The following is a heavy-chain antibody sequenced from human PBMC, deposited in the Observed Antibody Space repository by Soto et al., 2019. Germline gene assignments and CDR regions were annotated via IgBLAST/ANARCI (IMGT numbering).Heavy chain of an antibody. V-gene: IGHV4-59*01. CDR2: IYYSGTT. J-gene: IGHJ2*01. CDR3: TRGPLINIVTTTSYWYFDL. D-gene: IGHD5-12*01. Sequence: PSETLSLTCTVSGCSINSYYWSWIRQPPGKGLEWIGHIYYSGTTTYSPSLKSRVIISIDTSKNQFSLNLDSVTAADTAVYYCTRGPLINIVTTTSYWYFDLWGRGTLVTVSS. CDR1: GCSINSYY.